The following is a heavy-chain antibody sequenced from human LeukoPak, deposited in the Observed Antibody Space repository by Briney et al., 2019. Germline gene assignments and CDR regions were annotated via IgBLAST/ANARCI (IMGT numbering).Heavy chain of an antibody. V-gene: IGHV1-18*01. CDR2: ISAYNGNT. D-gene: IGHD5/OR15-5a*01. J-gene: IGHJ4*02. CDR1: GYTFTSYG. CDR3: ARYGRADVVSMGTSLDY. Sequence: ASVKVSCKASGYTFTSYGISWVRQAPGQGLEWMGWISAYNGNTNYAQKFQGRVTMTTDTSTTTAYMELRSLRSDDTAVYYCARYGRADVVSMGTSLDYWGQGTLVTVSS.